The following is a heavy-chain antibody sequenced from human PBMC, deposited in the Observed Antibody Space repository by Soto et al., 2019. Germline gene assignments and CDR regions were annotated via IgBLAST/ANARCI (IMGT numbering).Heavy chain of an antibody. V-gene: IGHV4-59*01. Sequence: SETLYLTYTVSGGSISSYYWSWIRQPPGKGLEWIGYIYYSGSTHYNPSLKSRVTISVDTSKNQFSLKLSSVTAADTAVYYWARDLGITIFGLWGQGTLVTVSS. CDR2: IYYSGST. CDR1: GGSISSYY. J-gene: IGHJ4*02. D-gene: IGHD3-3*01. CDR3: ARDLGITIFGL.